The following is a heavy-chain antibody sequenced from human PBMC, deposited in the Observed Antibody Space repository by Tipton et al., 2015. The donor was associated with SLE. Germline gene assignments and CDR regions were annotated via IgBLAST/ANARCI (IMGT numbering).Heavy chain of an antibody. CDR3: ARDTRDWFLSES. V-gene: IGHV4-39*07. CDR2: VHYSGST. CDR1: GGSVSSNY. D-gene: IGHD3-9*01. J-gene: IGHJ4*02. Sequence: TLSLTCTVSGGSVSSNYWSWIRQPPGKGLDWIGSVHYSGSTYYNPSLKSRVAMSVDTSKNQFSLKLTSVTAADTAVYYCARDTRDWFLSESWGQGALVTVSS.